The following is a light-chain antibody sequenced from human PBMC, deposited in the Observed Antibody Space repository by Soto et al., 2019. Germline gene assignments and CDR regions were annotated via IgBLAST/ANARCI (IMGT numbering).Light chain of an antibody. CDR2: EVN. V-gene: IGLV2-23*02. CDR3: CSYADISSLV. CDR1: SSDVGSYNL. J-gene: IGLJ2*01. Sequence: HSALTQPASVSGSPGQSITISCTGTSSDVGSYNLVSWYQQHPGKAPEFIIYEVNKRPSGVSNRFSGSKSGNTASLTISGLQAEDEADYYCCSYADISSLVFGGGTKLTVL.